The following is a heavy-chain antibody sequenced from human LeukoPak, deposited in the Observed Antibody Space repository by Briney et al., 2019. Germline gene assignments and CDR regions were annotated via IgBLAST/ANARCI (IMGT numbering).Heavy chain of an antibody. J-gene: IGHJ6*03. Sequence: SVKVSCKASGGTFSSYAISWVRQAPGQGLEWMGRIIPIFGSANYAQKFQGRVTITTDESTSTAYMELSSLRSEDTAVYYCARGRDGYNYYYYYMDVWGKGTTVTVSS. CDR2: IIPIFGSA. V-gene: IGHV1-69*05. CDR1: GGTFSSYA. D-gene: IGHD5-24*01. CDR3: ARGRDGYNYYYYYMDV.